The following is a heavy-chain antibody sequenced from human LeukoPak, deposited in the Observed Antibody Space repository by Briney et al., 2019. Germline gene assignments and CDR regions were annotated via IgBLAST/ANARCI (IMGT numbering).Heavy chain of an antibody. Sequence: GGSLRLSCAASGFTFSSYSMSWVHQAPGKGLEWVSSISSSTYRYYAASVKGRFTISRDNAKNSLYLQMNSLRAEDTALYYCARGSGGYYFDYWGQGTLVTVSS. D-gene: IGHD1-26*01. V-gene: IGHV3-21*01. CDR3: ARGSGGYYFDY. CDR2: ISSSTYR. CDR1: GFTFSSYS. J-gene: IGHJ4*02.